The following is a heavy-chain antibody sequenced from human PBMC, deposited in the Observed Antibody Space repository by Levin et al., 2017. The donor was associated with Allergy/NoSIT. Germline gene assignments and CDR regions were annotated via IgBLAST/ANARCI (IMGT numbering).Heavy chain of an antibody. CDR2: IWDDGYKK. D-gene: IGHD5-12*01. Sequence: LSLPCAASGFTFSSYSMHWVRQAPGKGLEWVAVIWDDGYKKYYADSVKGRFTISRDNSKNTLYLQMNSLRAEDTAVYYCARVLRFYYYYYMDVWGKGTTVTVSS. J-gene: IGHJ6*03. CDR1: GFTFSSYS. CDR3: ARVLRFYYYYYMDV. V-gene: IGHV3-33*01.